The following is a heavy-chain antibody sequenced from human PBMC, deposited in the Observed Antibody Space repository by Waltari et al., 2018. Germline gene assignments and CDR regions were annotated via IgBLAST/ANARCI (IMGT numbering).Heavy chain of an antibody. Sequence: QVHLPSSGPGLLKPSQTLSLTCAISGDSVSSHGAAWNWIRQSPSRGLEWLGRTYYRSKWYHDFAPSVKSRITINPDTSKNHFSLQLNSVTPEDTAVYYCARDAHWGLDALDIWGQGTMVTVSS. CDR2: TYYRSKWYH. CDR1: GDSVSSHGAA. D-gene: IGHD7-27*01. CDR3: ARDAHWGLDALDI. J-gene: IGHJ3*02. V-gene: IGHV6-1*01.